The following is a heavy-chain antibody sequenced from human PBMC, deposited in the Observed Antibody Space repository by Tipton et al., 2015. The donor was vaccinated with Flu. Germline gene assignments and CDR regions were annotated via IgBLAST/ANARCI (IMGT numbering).Heavy chain of an antibody. D-gene: IGHD4-11*01. Sequence: LSLTCAASGFTFNDYWMSWVRQAPGKGLEWVANIKHDGGDKYYVDSVKGRFTISRDNAENSLYLQMNSLRAEDTALYYCARHRNYHFDYWGQGTLVTVSS. CDR1: GFTFNDYW. CDR3: ARHRNYHFDY. J-gene: IGHJ4*02. CDR2: IKHDGGDK. V-gene: IGHV3-7*01.